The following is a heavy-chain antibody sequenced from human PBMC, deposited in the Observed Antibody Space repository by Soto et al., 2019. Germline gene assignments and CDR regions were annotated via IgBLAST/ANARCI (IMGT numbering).Heavy chain of an antibody. J-gene: IGHJ6*02. D-gene: IGHD6-13*01. V-gene: IGHV3-33*01. CDR1: GFTFSSYG. Sequence: QVQLVESGGGVVQPGRSLRLSCAASGFTFSSYGMHWVRQAPGKGLEWVAVIWYDGSNKYYADSVKGRFTISRDNSKNTLYLQMNSLRAEDTAVYYCARDFGVAAAATARSYGMDVWGQGTTVTVSS. CDR3: ARDFGVAAAATARSYGMDV. CDR2: IWYDGSNK.